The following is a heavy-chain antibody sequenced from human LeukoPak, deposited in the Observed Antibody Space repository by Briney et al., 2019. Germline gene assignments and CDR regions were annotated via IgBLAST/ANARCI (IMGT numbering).Heavy chain of an antibody. J-gene: IGHJ4*02. CDR2: IYSSGST. CDR1: GGSISRHF. CDR3: ARDLSNGLTYSPFGY. V-gene: IGHV4-4*07. D-gene: IGHD2-8*01. Sequence: SSETLSLTCTVSGGSISRHFWSWIRQPAGKGLEWIGRIYSSGSTNYSPSLKSRAIMSVDMSKNQFSLNLTSVTAADTAVYYCARDLSNGLTYSPFGYWGQGTLATVSS.